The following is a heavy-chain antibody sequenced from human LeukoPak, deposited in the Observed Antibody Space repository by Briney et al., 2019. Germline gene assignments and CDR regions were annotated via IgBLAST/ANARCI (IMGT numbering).Heavy chain of an antibody. CDR1: GFTFSSYS. V-gene: IGHV3-21*01. D-gene: IGHD3-3*01. CDR3: ARDSVLRFLEWSYTGDY. CDR2: ISSSSSYI. J-gene: IGHJ4*02. Sequence: PGGSLRLSCAASGFTFSSYSMNWVRQAPGKGLEWVSSISSSSSYIYYADSVKGRFNISRDNAKKSLYLQMNSLRAEDTAVYYCARDSVLRFLEWSYTGDYWGQGTLVTVSS.